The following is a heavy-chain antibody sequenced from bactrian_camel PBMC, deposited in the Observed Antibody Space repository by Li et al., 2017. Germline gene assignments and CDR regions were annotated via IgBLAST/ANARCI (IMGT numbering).Heavy chain of an antibody. Sequence: HVQLVESGGGSVQVGGSLRLSCVASGDTISRYCMGWFRQIPDKEREGVAGIESDGSTSYADSVKGRFTISHDAAKSTTYLQMTSLKPEDTGMYYCAADRLVCLSTDTRAEWHYWGRGTQVTVS. CDR2: IESDGST. CDR1: GDTISRYC. D-gene: IGHD5*01. J-gene: IGHJ4*01. V-gene: IGHV3S9*01. CDR3: AADRLVCLSTDTRAEWHY.